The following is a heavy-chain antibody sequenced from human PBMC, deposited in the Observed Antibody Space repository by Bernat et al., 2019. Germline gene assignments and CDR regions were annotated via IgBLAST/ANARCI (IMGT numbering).Heavy chain of an antibody. Sequence: QVQLVESGGGVVQPGRSLRLSCAASGFTFSSYAMHWVRQAPGKGLEWVAVISYDGSNKYYADSVKGRFTISRDNSKNTLYLQMNSLRAEDTAVYYCARDGGYCSGGSCYSVLSPTAYWGQGTLVTVSS. CDR1: GFTFSSYA. CDR3: ARDGGYCSGGSCYSVLSPTAY. V-gene: IGHV3-30-3*01. J-gene: IGHJ4*02. D-gene: IGHD2-15*01. CDR2: ISYDGSNK.